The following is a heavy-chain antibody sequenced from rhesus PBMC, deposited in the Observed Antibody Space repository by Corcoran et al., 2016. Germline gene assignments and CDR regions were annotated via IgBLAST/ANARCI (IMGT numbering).Heavy chain of an antibody. CDR3: AREKQGDYSIGRFDN. CDR1: GGSISGVYL. J-gene: IGHJ4*01. D-gene: IGHD3-34*01. CDR2: IGGKSGTT. Sequence: QVQLQESGPGVVKPSETLSLTCVVSGGSISGVYLWSWIRQAPGKGLGWIGCIGGKSGTTNTNTSPNGRVTISKDTSNNQFSLRLSSGTAADTAVYYCAREKQGDYSIGRFDNWGQGVLVTVSS. V-gene: IGHV4-127*01.